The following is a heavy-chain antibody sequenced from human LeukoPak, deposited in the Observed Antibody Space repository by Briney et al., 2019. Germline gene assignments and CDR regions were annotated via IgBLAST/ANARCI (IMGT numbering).Heavy chain of an antibody. J-gene: IGHJ4*02. CDR2: IEPDGGEK. V-gene: IGHV3-7*01. Sequence: PGGSLRLSCAASGFTFSSHWMSWVRQAPGKGLEWVANIEPDGGEKYYVGSVKGRFTISRDNAKSSLYLQMNSLRAEDTAVYYCARVRLRSDSSGYSPFDDWGQGTLVTVSS. D-gene: IGHD3-22*01. CDR1: GFTFSSHW. CDR3: ARVRLRSDSSGYSPFDD.